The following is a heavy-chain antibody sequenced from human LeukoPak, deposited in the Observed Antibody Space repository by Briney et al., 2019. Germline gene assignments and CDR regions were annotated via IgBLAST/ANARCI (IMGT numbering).Heavy chain of an antibody. CDR2: IIPIFGTA. V-gene: IGHV1-69*01. CDR3: APSSSSDGYYYYGMDV. CDR1: GGTFTSYA. D-gene: IGHD6-6*01. Sequence: SVKVSCKASGGTFTSYAISWVRQAPGQGLEWMGGIIPIFGTANYAQKFQGRVTITADESTSTAYMELSSLRSEDTAVYYCAPSSSSDGYYYYGMDVWGQGTTVTVSS. J-gene: IGHJ6*02.